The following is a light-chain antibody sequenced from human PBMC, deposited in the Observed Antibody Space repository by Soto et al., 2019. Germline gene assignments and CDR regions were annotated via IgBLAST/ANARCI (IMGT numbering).Light chain of an antibody. J-gene: IGLJ3*02. V-gene: IGLV1-51*01. CDR2: DND. CDR1: RSNIGNNY. Sequence: QSVLTQPPSVSAAPGQKVTVSCSGSRSNIGNNYVSWYQHLPGTAPKLLIYDNDKRPSGIPDRSSASKSGTSATLGITGLQTGDEADYYCEAWDSSLSAGVFGGGTKLTVL. CDR3: EAWDSSLSAGV.